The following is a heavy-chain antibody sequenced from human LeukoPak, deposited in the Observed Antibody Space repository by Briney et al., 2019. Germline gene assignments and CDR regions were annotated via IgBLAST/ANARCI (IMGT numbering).Heavy chain of an antibody. J-gene: IGHJ5*02. Sequence: ASVKVSCKASGYIFTSYDINWVRQATGQGLEWMGWMNPNSGNTGYAQKFQGRVTITRDTSITTAYMELSSLRSEDTAVYYCARMRDGYNSDWFGPWGQGTLVTVSS. CDR1: GYIFTSYD. D-gene: IGHD5-24*01. V-gene: IGHV1-8*01. CDR2: MNPNSGNT. CDR3: ARMRDGYNSDWFGP.